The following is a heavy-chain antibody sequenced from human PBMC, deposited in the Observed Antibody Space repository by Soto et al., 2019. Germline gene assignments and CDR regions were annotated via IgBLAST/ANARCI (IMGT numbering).Heavy chain of an antibody. CDR2: ISHDGTNR. D-gene: IGHD1-1*01. J-gene: IGHJ4*02. V-gene: IGHV3-30*04. Sequence: GGSLRLSCEASGFACNIYVMPWVRQAPGKGLEWLAVISHDGTNRCDADSVQGRFIISRDNAKNTLYLQMNSLRAEDTAVYYCARDNNWSYDYWGQGIPVTVSS. CDR3: ARDNNWSYDY. CDR1: GFACNIYV.